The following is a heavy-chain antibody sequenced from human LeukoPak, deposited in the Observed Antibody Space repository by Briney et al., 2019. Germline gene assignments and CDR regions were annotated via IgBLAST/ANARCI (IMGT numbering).Heavy chain of an antibody. J-gene: IGHJ6*03. Sequence: GGSLRHSCAASGFTFSSYAMSWVRQAPGKGLEWVSAISGSGGSTYYADSVKGRFTISRDNSKNTLYLQMNSLRAEDTAVYYCAKDLSRITIFGVVLRYYYMDVWGKGTTVTVSS. CDR3: AKDLSRITIFGVVLRYYYMDV. CDR2: ISGSGGST. D-gene: IGHD3-3*01. V-gene: IGHV3-23*01. CDR1: GFTFSSYA.